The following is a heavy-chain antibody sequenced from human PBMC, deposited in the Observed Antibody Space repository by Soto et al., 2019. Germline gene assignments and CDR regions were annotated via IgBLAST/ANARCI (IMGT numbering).Heavy chain of an antibody. CDR3: ARVLGLGWFDP. V-gene: IGHV1-69*02. CDR2: IIPILGIA. D-gene: IGHD3-16*01. Sequence: QVQLVQSGAKVKKPGSSVKVSCKASGGTFSSYTISWVRQAPGQGLEWMGRIIPILGIANYAQKFQGRVTITADKSTSTAYMELISLRSEDTAVYYCARVLGLGWFDPWGQGTLVTVSS. J-gene: IGHJ5*02. CDR1: GGTFSSYT.